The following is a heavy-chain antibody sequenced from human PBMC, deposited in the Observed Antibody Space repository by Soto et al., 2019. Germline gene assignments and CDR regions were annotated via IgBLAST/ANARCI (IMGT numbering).Heavy chain of an antibody. V-gene: IGHV4-34*01. CDR2: INHYGLT. J-gene: IGHJ5*02. CDR1: GGSFSDYY. Sequence: NPSETLSLTCAVYGGSFSDYYWTWIRQPPGKGLEWIGEINHYGLTNYNPSLKSRLTMSVDTSKNQFSLKLTSVTAADTAVYYCARDSVRRYCSGSRCHPVGRWFDPWGQGTLVTVSS. D-gene: IGHD2-2*01. CDR3: ARDSVRRYCSGSRCHPVGRWFDP.